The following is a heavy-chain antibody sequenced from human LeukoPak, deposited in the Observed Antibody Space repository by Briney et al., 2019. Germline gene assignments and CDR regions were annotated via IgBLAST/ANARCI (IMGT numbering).Heavy chain of an antibody. D-gene: IGHD2-21*02. CDR1: GFTFSSYA. CDR2: ISGSGGST. Sequence: GGSLRLSCAASGFTFSSYAMSWVRQAPGKGLEWVSAISGSGGSTYYADSVKGRFTISRDNSKNALYLQMNSLRAEDTAVYYCAKEAYCGGDCYSRLPYFDCWGQGTLVTVSS. V-gene: IGHV3-23*01. J-gene: IGHJ4*02. CDR3: AKEAYCGGDCYSRLPYFDC.